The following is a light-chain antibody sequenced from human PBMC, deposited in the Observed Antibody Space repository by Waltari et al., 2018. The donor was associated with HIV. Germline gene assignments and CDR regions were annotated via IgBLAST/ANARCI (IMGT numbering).Light chain of an antibody. Sequence: QSALTQPASVSGSPGQSIPISCTGTTSDVGGSNYVSWYQQHPGKAPKLMIYDVSNRPSGVSNRFSGSKSGNTASLTISGLQAEDEADYYCSSYTSSSTLVFGTGTKVTVL. J-gene: IGLJ1*01. CDR2: DVS. CDR3: SSYTSSSTLV. CDR1: TSDVGGSNY. V-gene: IGLV2-14*03.